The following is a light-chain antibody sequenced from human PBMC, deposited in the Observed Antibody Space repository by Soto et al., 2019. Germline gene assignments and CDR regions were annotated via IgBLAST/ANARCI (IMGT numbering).Light chain of an antibody. CDR1: SSDVGGYNY. CDR2: DVS. V-gene: IGLV2-14*01. CDR3: SSYTSSSTRV. Sequence: QSALTQPASVSGSPGQSITISCTGTSSDVGGYNYVSWYQQHPGKAPKLMIYDVSNRPSGVSNRFSGSKSGNTASLTISGLQAEDEDDYYCSSYTSSSTRVFGNGTKVTVL. J-gene: IGLJ1*01.